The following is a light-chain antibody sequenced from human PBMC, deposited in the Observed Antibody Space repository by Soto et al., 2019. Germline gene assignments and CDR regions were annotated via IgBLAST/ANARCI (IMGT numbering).Light chain of an antibody. Sequence: DIQMTQSPSSLSASVGDRVTITCRASQDISVYLAWYQQKPGKVPKLQLYSASTLQSGVPSRFSGSGCGTDFTLPISSLQPEDVATYYCQKLDTAPLTFGQGTRLEIK. J-gene: IGKJ5*01. V-gene: IGKV1-27*01. CDR3: QKLDTAPLT. CDR2: SAS. CDR1: QDISVY.